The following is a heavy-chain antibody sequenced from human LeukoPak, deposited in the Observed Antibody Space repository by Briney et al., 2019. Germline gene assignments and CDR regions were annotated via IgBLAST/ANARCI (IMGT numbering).Heavy chain of an antibody. CDR1: GFTFSSYS. CDR3: ARDRERWLQFGAFDI. V-gene: IGHV3-21*01. D-gene: IGHD5-24*01. CDR2: ISSSSSYI. Sequence: GGSLRLSCAASGFTFSSYSMNWVRQAPGKGLEWVSSISSSSSYIYYADSVKGRFTISRDNAKNSLYLQMNSLRAEDTAVYYCARDRERWLQFGAFDIWGQGTMVTVSS. J-gene: IGHJ3*02.